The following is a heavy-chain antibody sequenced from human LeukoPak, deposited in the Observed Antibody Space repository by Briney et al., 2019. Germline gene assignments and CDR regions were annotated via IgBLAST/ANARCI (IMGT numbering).Heavy chain of an antibody. J-gene: IGHJ4*02. D-gene: IGHD3-22*01. CDR3: ARQPPRLALDY. CDR2: ISSGSTYI. CDR1: GFTFSSYS. V-gene: IGHV3-21*01. Sequence: GGSLRLSCAASGFTFSSYSMNWVRQAPGKVLEWVSSISSGSTYIYDADSVKGRFTISRDNAKNSLYLQMNSLRAEDTAVYYCARQPPRLALDYWGQGTLVTVSS.